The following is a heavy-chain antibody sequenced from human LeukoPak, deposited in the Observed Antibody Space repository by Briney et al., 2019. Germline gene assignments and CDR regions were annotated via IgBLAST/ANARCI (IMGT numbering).Heavy chain of an antibody. D-gene: IGHD4-17*01. CDR3: AASNYGDYVDY. CDR2: IYYSGST. CDR1: GGPINSYY. Sequence: SETLSLTCTVSGGPINSYYWSWIRQPPGKGLEWIGSIYYSGSTYYNPSLKSRVTISVDTSKNQFSLKLSSVTAADTAVYYCAASNYGDYVDYWGQGTLVTVSS. V-gene: IGHV4-59*01. J-gene: IGHJ4*02.